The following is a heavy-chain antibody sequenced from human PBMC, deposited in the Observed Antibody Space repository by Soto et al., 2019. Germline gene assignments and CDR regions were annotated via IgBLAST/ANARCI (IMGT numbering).Heavy chain of an antibody. CDR3: ARARDSCYDPFYY. J-gene: IGHJ4*02. D-gene: IGHD5-12*01. CDR1: IGAISRSNW. Sequence: QVQLQESGPGLVKPSGTLSLTCAVSIGAISRSNWCSWVRQPPGKGLECIVEIYHSGSTNYHPSLKSRVTIPVDKSKNQFSLKQSSVTAADTAVYYWARARDSCYDPFYYWGQGTLFTVSS. CDR2: IYHSGST. V-gene: IGHV4-4*02.